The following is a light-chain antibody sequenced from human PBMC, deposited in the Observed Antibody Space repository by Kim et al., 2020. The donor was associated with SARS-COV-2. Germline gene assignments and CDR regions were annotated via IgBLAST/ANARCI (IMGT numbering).Light chain of an antibody. Sequence: QSALTQPAPVSGSPGQSITISCTGTSSDVGGYNYVSWYQQHPGKAPKLMIYDVSKRPSGVSNRFSGSKSANTASLAISGLQAEDEADYYCSSYTSSSTLVFGGGTQLTVL. CDR2: DVS. V-gene: IGLV2-14*01. CDR1: SSDVGGYNY. J-gene: IGLJ3*02. CDR3: SSYTSSSTLV.